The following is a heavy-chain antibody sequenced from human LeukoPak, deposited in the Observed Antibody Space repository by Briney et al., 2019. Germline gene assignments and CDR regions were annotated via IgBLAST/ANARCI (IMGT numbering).Heavy chain of an antibody. V-gene: IGHV1-3*01. CDR1: GYTFTGYY. Sequence: GASVKVSCKASGYTFTGYYMHWVRQAPGQRLEWMGWINAGNGNTKYSQNFQGRVTITRDTSASTAYMELSSLRSEDTAVYYCARLSRQLISVGYFQHWGQGTLVTVSS. CDR2: INAGNGNT. CDR3: ARLSRQLISVGYFQH. D-gene: IGHD3-16*01. J-gene: IGHJ1*01.